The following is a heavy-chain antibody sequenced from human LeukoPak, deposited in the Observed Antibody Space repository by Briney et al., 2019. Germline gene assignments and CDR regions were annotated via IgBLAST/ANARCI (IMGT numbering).Heavy chain of an antibody. D-gene: IGHD3-9*01. J-gene: IGHJ4*02. Sequence: GGSLRLSCVASGLSVSSNYMSWVRPAPGKGVEWVSVIYRDGSSYYAESVKGRFTISRDNSKNTLYIQMNSLRAEDTAVYYCARSFYDILIGYYQYFDYWGQGTLVTVSS. CDR2: IYRDGSS. V-gene: IGHV3-66*01. CDR3: ARSFYDILIGYYQYFDY. CDR1: GLSVSSNY.